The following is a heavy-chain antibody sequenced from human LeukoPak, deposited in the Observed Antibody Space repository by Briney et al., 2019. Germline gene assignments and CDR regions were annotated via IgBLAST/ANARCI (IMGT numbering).Heavy chain of an antibody. CDR1: GXSISSFY. Sequence: SETLSLTCTVSGXSISSFYWSWIRQPPGKGLEWIAYIYYSGSTNYNPSLKSRVAIPIHTSKKHFSLKLSSVTAADTAVYYRARSIVVAGFVSDYYYYGMDVWGQGTTVTVSS. V-gene: IGHV4-59*08. D-gene: IGHD6-19*01. CDR3: ARSIVVAGFVSDYYYYGMDV. J-gene: IGHJ6*02. CDR2: IYYSGST.